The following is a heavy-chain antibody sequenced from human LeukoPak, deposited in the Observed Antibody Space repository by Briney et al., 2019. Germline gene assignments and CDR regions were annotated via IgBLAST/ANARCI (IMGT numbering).Heavy chain of an antibody. CDR1: GFTFSAYA. J-gene: IGHJ4*02. CDR3: AKDCGDGGNSRGYFDC. V-gene: IGHV3-23*01. D-gene: IGHD4-23*01. CDR2: IHSSGGTT. Sequence: GGSLRLSCAASGFTFSAYAVTWIRQALGKGLEWVSSIHSSGGTTYYADSVKGRFTISRDNSKNTLYLQMNSLRAEDTAVYYCAKDCGDGGNSRGYFDCWGQGTLVTVSS.